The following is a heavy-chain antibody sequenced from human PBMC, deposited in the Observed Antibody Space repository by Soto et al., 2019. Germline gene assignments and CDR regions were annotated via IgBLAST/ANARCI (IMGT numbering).Heavy chain of an antibody. Sequence: ASVKVSCKASGYTFTSYGISWVRQAPGQGLEWMGWISAYNGNTNYAQKLQGRVTMTTDTSTSTAYMELRSLRSDDTAVYYCAREVLGVVAATTADSNYYYYGMDVWGQGTTVTVSS. CDR3: AREVLGVVAATTADSNYYYYGMDV. V-gene: IGHV1-18*01. CDR2: ISAYNGNT. CDR1: GYTFTSYG. D-gene: IGHD2-15*01. J-gene: IGHJ6*02.